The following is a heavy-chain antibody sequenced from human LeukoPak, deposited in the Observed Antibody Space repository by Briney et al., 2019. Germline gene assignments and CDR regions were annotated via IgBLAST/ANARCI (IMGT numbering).Heavy chain of an antibody. D-gene: IGHD3-22*01. V-gene: IGHV4-59*01. Sequence: SETLSLTCTVSGGSISSYYWSWIRQPPGKGLEWIGYIYYSGSTNYNPSLKSRVTISVDTPKNQFSLKLSSVTAADTAVYYCARAKVQSLYYYDSRGRRPYYFDYWGQGTLVTVSS. J-gene: IGHJ4*02. CDR3: ARAKVQSLYYYDSRGRRPYYFDY. CDR1: GGSISSYY. CDR2: IYYSGST.